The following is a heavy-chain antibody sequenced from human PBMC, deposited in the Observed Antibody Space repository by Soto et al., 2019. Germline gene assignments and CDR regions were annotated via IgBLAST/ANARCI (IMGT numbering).Heavy chain of an antibody. CDR3: ARAPAVLRFLEWSPLYYYYYYGMDV. CDR1: GFTFSSYW. Sequence: PGGSLRLSCAASGFTFSSYWMHWVRQAPGKGLVWVSRINSDGSSTSYADSVKGRFTISRDNAKNTLYLQMNSLRAEDTAVYYCARAPAVLRFLEWSPLYYYYYYGMDVWGQGTTVTVSS. CDR2: INSDGSST. V-gene: IGHV3-74*01. D-gene: IGHD3-3*01. J-gene: IGHJ6*02.